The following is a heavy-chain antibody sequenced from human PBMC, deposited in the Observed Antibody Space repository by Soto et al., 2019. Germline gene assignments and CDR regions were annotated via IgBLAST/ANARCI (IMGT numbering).Heavy chain of an antibody. CDR3: ASAGGYCSSTSCYDDYYYGMDV. V-gene: IGHV1-69*06. J-gene: IGHJ6*02. CDR1: GGTFSSYA. D-gene: IGHD2-2*01. CDR2: IIPIFGTA. Sequence: SVKVSCKASGGTFSSYAISWVRQAPGQGLEWMGGIIPIFGTANYAQKFQGRVTITADKSTSTAYMELSSLRSEDTAVYYCASAGGYCSSTSCYDDYYYGMDVWGQGTTVTVSS.